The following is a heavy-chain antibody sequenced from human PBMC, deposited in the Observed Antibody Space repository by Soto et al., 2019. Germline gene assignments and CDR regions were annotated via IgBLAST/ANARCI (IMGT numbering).Heavy chain of an antibody. V-gene: IGHV4-59*01. CDR3: ARSRYTGTYSGRFLDY. J-gene: IGHJ4*02. CDR2: IYYSGST. CDR1: GGSISSYY. Sequence: SEPLSLTCTVSGGSISSYYWSWIRQPPGKGLEWIGYIYYSGSTNYNPSLKSRVTISVDTSKNQFSLKLSSVTAADTAMYFCARSRYTGTYSGRFLDYWGQGSLVTVSS. D-gene: IGHD1-26*01.